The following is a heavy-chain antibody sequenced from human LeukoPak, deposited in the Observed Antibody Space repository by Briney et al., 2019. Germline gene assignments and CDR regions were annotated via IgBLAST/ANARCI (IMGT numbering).Heavy chain of an antibody. CDR2: INPNTGGT. Sequence: GASVKVSCKASGYTFTAYYMHWVRQAPGQGLEWMGWINPNTGGTDYARRFQGRVTMTRDTSISTAYMELSSLISDDTAVYYCARDVFAEYNTHHRFDPWGQGTLVTVSS. CDR1: GYTFTAYY. D-gene: IGHD1-14*01. V-gene: IGHV1-2*02. J-gene: IGHJ5*02. CDR3: ARDVFAEYNTHHRFDP.